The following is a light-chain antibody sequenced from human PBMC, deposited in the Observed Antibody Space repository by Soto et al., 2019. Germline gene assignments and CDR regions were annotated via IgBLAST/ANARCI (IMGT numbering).Light chain of an antibody. V-gene: IGLV8-61*01. CDR2: NTN. Sequence: QAVVTQEPSFSVSPGRTVTLTCGLSSCSVSTRNYPSWYQQIPGQAPRTLIYNTNTRSSGVPDRFSGSILGNKAALTITGAQAEDESDYYCLLYVGSGIHWVFGGGTKLTVL. J-gene: IGLJ3*02. CDR3: LLYVGSGIHWV. CDR1: SCSVSTRNY.